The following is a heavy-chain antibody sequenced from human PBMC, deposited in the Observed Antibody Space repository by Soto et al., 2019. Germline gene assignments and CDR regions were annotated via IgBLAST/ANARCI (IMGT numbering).Heavy chain of an antibody. V-gene: IGHV1-8*01. D-gene: IGHD3-10*01. Sequence: ASVKVSCKASGYTFTSYDINWVRQATGQGLEWMGWMNPNSGNTGYAQKFQGRVTMTRNTSISTAYMELSSLRSEDTAVYYCAIIYGSGSYPDYWGQGTLVTVSS. J-gene: IGHJ4*02. CDR1: GYTFTSYD. CDR3: AIIYGSGSYPDY. CDR2: MNPNSGNT.